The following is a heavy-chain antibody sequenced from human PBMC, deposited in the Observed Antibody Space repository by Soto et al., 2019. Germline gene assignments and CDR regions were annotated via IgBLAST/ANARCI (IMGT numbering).Heavy chain of an antibody. CDR2: MNPNSGNT. V-gene: IGHV1-8*01. J-gene: IGHJ3*02. CDR3: AGWELASVSAAFDI. CDR1: GYIFTSYD. D-gene: IGHD1-26*01. Sequence: ASVKVSCKASGYIFTSYDINWVRQATGQGLEWMGWMNPNSGNTGYAQKFQGRVTMTRNTSISTAYMELSSLRSEDTAVYYCAGWELASVSAAFDIWGQGTMVTVSS.